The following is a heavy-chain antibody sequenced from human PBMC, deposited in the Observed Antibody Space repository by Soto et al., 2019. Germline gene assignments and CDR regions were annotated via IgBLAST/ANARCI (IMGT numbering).Heavy chain of an antibody. J-gene: IGHJ6*02. Sequence: EVQLVESGGGLVKPGGSLRLSCAAYGYTFSSDSMNWVRQAPGKGLEWVSSISSSSSYIYYADSVKGRFTISRDNAKNSLYLQMNSLRAEDTAVYYCASDRYYYGSGSYYAAAYYYYGMDVWGQGTTVTVSS. CDR2: ISSSSSYI. CDR1: GYTFSSDS. D-gene: IGHD3-10*01. CDR3: ASDRYYYGSGSYYAAAYYYYGMDV. V-gene: IGHV3-21*01.